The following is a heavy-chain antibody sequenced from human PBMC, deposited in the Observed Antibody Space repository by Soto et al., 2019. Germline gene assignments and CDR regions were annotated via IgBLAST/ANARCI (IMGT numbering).Heavy chain of an antibody. J-gene: IGHJ1*01. CDR1: GFTFSSYA. D-gene: IGHD6-13*01. V-gene: IGHV3-23*01. CDR3: ARDQAAGGTISRYFQD. Sequence: GGSLRLSCEASGFTFSSYAMSWVRQAPGKGLEWVSGISGGGSTTYYADSVKGRFTISRDNSKNTLYLQVNSLRAEDTVVYYCARDQAAGGTISRYFQDWGQGTLVTVSS. CDR2: ISGGGSTT.